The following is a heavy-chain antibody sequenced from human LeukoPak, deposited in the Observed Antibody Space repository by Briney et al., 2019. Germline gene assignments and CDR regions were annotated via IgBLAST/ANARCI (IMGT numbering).Heavy chain of an antibody. CDR1: GFSLTTRGVG. V-gene: IGHV2-5*02. J-gene: IGHJ3*02. CDR3: ARLAYYDNSGSSRPFDI. Sequence: SGPTLVKPTQTLTLTCAFSGFSLTTRGVGVGWTRQPPGKALEWLALIYWDDDKRYSPSLKSRLTITKNTSKEQVVLTVTNLDPVDTATYYCARLAYYDNSGSSRPFDIWGQGTMVTVSS. D-gene: IGHD3-22*01. CDR2: IYWDDDK.